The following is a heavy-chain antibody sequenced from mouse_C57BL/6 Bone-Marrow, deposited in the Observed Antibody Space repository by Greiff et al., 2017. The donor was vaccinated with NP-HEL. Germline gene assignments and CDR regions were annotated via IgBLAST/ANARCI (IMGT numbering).Heavy chain of an antibody. CDR1: GFSLTSYG. J-gene: IGHJ4*01. CDR2: IWRGGST. V-gene: IGHV2-5*01. D-gene: IGHD2-5*01. CDR3: AIYYSNYGAMDY. Sequence: VMLVESGPGLVQPSQSLSITCTVSGFSLTSYGVHWVRQSPGKGLEWLGVIWRGGSTDYNAAFMFRLSITKDNSKSQVFFKMNSLQADDTAIYYCAIYYSNYGAMDYWGQGTSVTVSS.